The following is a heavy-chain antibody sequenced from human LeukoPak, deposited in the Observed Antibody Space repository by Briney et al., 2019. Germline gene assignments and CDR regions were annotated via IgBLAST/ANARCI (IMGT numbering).Heavy chain of an antibody. CDR3: ARGGRRITMIVVAKGYFDY. CDR1: GGSFNGYY. CDR2: INHSGST. D-gene: IGHD3-22*01. J-gene: IGHJ4*02. Sequence: KPSETLSLTCAVYGGSFNGYYWSWIRQPPGKGLEWIGEINHSGSTNYNPSLKSRVTISVDTSKNQFSLKLSSVTAADTAVYYCARGGRRITMIVVAKGYFDYWGQGTLVTVSS. V-gene: IGHV4-34*01.